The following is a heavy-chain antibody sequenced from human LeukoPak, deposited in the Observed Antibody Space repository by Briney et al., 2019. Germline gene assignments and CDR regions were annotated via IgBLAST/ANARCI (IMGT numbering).Heavy chain of an antibody. CDR1: GGTFSSYA. V-gene: IGHV1-69*13. J-gene: IGHJ6*02. Sequence: ASVKVSCKASGGTFSSYAISWVRQAPGQGLEWMGGIIPIFGTANYAQKFQGRVTITADESTSTAYMELSSLRSEDTAVYYCVRQDIVVVVAATPPVGYYYYYGMDVWGQGTTVTVSS. CDR3: VRQDIVVVVAATPPVGYYYYYGMDV. D-gene: IGHD2-15*01. CDR2: IIPIFGTA.